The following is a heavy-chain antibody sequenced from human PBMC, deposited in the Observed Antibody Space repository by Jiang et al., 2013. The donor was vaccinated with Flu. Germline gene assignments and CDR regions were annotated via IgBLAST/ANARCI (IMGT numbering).Heavy chain of an antibody. V-gene: IGHV3-30*18. D-gene: IGHD7-27*01. CDR2: ISYDGGNK. J-gene: IGHJ4*02. Sequence: VQLLESGGGVVQPGRSLRLSCAASGFTFSSYGMHWVRQAPGKGLEWVTVISYDGGNKYYADSVKGRFTISRDNSKNTLYLQMNSLRAEDTAVYYCTKGPQTGVLTTGFDYWGQGTLVTVSS. CDR1: GFTFSSYG. CDR3: TKGPQTGVLTTGFDY.